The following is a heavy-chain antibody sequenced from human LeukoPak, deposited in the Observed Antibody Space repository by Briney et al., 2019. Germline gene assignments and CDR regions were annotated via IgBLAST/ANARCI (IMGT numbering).Heavy chain of an antibody. CDR3: ARTYYYGSGSLDY. CDR1: GGSISSYH. CDR2: IYYSGST. J-gene: IGHJ4*02. Sequence: SETLSLTCTVSGGSISSYHWSWIRQPPGKGLECIGFIYYSGSTNYNPSLKSRVTISVDTSKNQFSLKLSSVTAADTAVYYCARTYYYGSGSLDYWGQGTLVTVSS. D-gene: IGHD3-10*01. V-gene: IGHV4-59*12.